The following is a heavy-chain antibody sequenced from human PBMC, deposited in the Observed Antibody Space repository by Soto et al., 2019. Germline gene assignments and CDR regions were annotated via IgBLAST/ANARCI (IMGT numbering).Heavy chain of an antibody. J-gene: IGHJ6*02. CDR2: IYPSGSA. Sequence: SETLSLTCGVSGGSINSGGYSWSWIRQPPGRGLEWIGNIYPSGSANYSPSLKTRVTISVDRSMNQFCLNLGSVTAADTAVYYCAREIFPYGMDAWGPGTTVTVSS. D-gene: IGHD3-3*01. V-gene: IGHV4-30-2*01. CDR3: AREIFPYGMDA. CDR1: GGSINSGGYS.